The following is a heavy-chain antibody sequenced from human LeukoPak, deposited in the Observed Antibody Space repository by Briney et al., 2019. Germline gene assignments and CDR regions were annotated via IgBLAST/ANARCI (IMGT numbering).Heavy chain of an antibody. D-gene: IGHD3-22*01. V-gene: IGHV3-53*01. J-gene: IGHJ4*02. Sequence: GGSLRLSCAASGFTVSSNYMIWVRQAPGEGLGCVSAISGGGNTYYADSVKGRFTISRDNSKNTLYLQMNSLRAEDTAVFYCASDSGAYYYWGQGTLVTVSS. CDR2: ISGGGNT. CDR3: ASDSGAYYY. CDR1: GFTVSSNY.